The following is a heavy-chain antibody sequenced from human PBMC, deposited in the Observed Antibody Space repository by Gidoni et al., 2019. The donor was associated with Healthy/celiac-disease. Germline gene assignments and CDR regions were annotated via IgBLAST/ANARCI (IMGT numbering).Heavy chain of an antibody. CDR3: AKVLGTRIAVAGTFDY. J-gene: IGHJ4*02. CDR1: GFTFSSYA. Sequence: EVQLLESGGGLVQPGGSLRLSCAASGFTFSSYAMSWVRQAPGKGLEWVSAIGGSGGSTYYADSVKGRFTISRDNAKNTLYLQMTSLRSEDTAVYYCAKVLGTRIAVAGTFDYWGQGTLVTVSS. V-gene: IGHV3-23*01. CDR2: IGGSGGST. D-gene: IGHD6-19*01.